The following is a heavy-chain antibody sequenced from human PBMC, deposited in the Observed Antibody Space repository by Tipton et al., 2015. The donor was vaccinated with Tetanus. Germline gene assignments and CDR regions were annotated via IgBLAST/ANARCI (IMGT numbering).Heavy chain of an antibody. D-gene: IGHD3-16*01. J-gene: IGHJ6*02. Sequence: QSGAEVKKPGASVKVSCKTSGYTFTSYDINWVRQAPGQGLEWMGGVIPVLGTTNSAQKFQGRVTITADASASTAYMELSGLRSEDTAIYYCARGRLGGSLGYYYYGMAFWGQGTKGIVSS. CDR2: VIPVLGTT. CDR1: GYTFTSYD. CDR3: ARGRLGGSLGYYYYGMAF. V-gene: IGHV1-69*13.